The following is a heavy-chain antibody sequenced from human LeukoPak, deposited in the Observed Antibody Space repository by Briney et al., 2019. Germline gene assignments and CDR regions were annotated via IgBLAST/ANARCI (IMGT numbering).Heavy chain of an antibody. J-gene: IGHJ6*03. D-gene: IGHD3-3*01. V-gene: IGHV1-18*01. CDR2: ISAYNGNT. CDR1: GYTFTRYG. CDR3: ARDPGSSAGGYYTGMLGGYMDV. Sequence: ASVKVSCKASGYTFTRYGISSVRQAPGQRLEWMGWISAYNGNTNYAQKLQGRVTMTTDTSTSTAYLELRSLRSDDTAVYYCARDPGSSAGGYYTGMLGGYMDVWGKGTAVTVSS.